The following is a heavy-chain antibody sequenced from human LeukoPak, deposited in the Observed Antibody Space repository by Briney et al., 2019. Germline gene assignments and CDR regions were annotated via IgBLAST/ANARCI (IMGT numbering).Heavy chain of an antibody. Sequence: GGSLRLSCAASGFTLSSYNMNWVRQAPGKGLEWVSYITSSSRYMHYADSVKGRFTISRDNAKNSLFLQMSSLRAEDTAVYYCARDGSMDVWGQGTMVTVSS. CDR2: ITSSSRYM. J-gene: IGHJ6*02. CDR1: GFTLSSYN. V-gene: IGHV3-21*01. D-gene: IGHD1-26*01. CDR3: ARDGSMDV.